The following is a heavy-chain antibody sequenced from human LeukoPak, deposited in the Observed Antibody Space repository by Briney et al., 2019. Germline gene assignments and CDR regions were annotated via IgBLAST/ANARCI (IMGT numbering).Heavy chain of an antibody. J-gene: IGHJ5*02. V-gene: IGHV1-24*01. CDR2: FDPEDGEA. CDR1: GSTLTELS. CDR3: ATDFLGFDP. D-gene: IGHD2/OR15-2a*01. Sequence: ASVKVSCKVSGSTLTELSMHWVRQAPGEGLEWMGGFDPEDGEAIYAQKFQGRVTMTEDTSTDTVYMELTSLRSEDTAVYYCATDFLGFDPWGQGTLVTVSS.